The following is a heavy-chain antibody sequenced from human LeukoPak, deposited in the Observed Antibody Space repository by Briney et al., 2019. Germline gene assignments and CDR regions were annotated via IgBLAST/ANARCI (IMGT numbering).Heavy chain of an antibody. Sequence: GGSLRLSCAASGFTFNSYAMHWVRQAPGKGLEWVAVISYDGSNKYYADSVKGRFTISRDNSKNTLYLQMNSLRAEDTAVYYCARAIADYGDYDYWGQGTLVTVSS. D-gene: IGHD4-17*01. CDR2: ISYDGSNK. J-gene: IGHJ4*02. CDR3: ARAIADYGDYDY. V-gene: IGHV3-30-3*01. CDR1: GFTFNSYA.